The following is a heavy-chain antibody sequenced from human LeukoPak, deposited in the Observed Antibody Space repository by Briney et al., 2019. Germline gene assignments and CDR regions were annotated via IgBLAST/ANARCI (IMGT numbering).Heavy chain of an antibody. D-gene: IGHD6-6*01. Sequence: PSETLSLTCAVYGGSFSGYYWSWIRQPPGKGLEWIGEINHSGSTNYNPSLKSRVTISVDTSKNQFSLILSSVTAADTAVYYCARAGFALAPHRGTPFDYWGQGTLVTVSS. CDR1: GGSFSGYY. J-gene: IGHJ4*02. V-gene: IGHV4-34*01. CDR3: ARAGFALAPHRGTPFDY. CDR2: INHSGST.